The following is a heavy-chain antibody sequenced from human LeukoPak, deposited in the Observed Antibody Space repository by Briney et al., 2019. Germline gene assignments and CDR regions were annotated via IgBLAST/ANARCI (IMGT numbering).Heavy chain of an antibody. V-gene: IGHV4-39*07. Sequence: SETLSLTCTVSGGSISSSSYYWGWIRQPPGKGLEWIGSIYYSGSTYYNPSLKSRVTISVDTSKNQFSLKLSSVTAADTAVYYCARDGSGSVYYYYYYMDVWGKGTTVTVSS. D-gene: IGHD3-10*01. CDR1: GGSISSSSYY. CDR2: IYYSGST. J-gene: IGHJ6*03. CDR3: ARDGSGSVYYYYYYMDV.